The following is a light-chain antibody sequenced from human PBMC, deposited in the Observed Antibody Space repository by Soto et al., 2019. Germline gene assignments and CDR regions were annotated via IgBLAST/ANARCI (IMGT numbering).Light chain of an antibody. CDR1: QSVSSSY. Sequence: VLTQSPGTLSLSPGERDTLSCRASQSVSSSYLAWYQQKPGQAPRLLIYGASSRATGLPYRFSRSGSGTDFPPTLSRLEPQDFALYYCQQYGSSQLTFGGGTKV. CDR3: QQYGSSQLT. V-gene: IGKV3-20*01. CDR2: GAS. J-gene: IGKJ4*01.